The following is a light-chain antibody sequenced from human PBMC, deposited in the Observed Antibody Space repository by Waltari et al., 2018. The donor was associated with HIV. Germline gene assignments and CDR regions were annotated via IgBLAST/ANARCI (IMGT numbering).Light chain of an antibody. J-gene: IGLJ3*02. Sequence: QSVLTQPPSASGTPGQRVPISCSGSSPNIGSNPVNWYQQLPGTAPKLLIYSNNQRPSGVPDRFSGSKSGTSASLAISGLQSEDEADYYCAAWDDSLNGWVFGGGTKLTVL. CDR3: AAWDDSLNGWV. CDR2: SNN. CDR1: SPNIGSNP. V-gene: IGLV1-44*01.